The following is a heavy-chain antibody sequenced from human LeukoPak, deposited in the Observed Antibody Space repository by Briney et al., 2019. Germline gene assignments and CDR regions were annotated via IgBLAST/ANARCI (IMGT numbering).Heavy chain of an antibody. V-gene: IGHV3-74*01. CDR3: ASELSSTSSRDAFDI. Sequence: GGSLRLSCAASGFTFSSYWMHWVRQAPGKGLVWVSRINSDGSSTSYADSVKGRFTISRDNSKNTLYLQMNSLRAEDTAVYYCASELSSTSSRDAFDIWGQGTMVTVSS. CDR2: INSDGSST. CDR1: GFTFSSYW. J-gene: IGHJ3*02. D-gene: IGHD2-2*01.